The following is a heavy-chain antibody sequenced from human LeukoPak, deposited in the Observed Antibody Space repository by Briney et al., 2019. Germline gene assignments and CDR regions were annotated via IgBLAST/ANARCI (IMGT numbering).Heavy chain of an antibody. CDR1: GYTPTELS. D-gene: IGHD1-26*01. CDR2: LDRERGLT. V-gene: IGHV1-24*01. J-gene: IGHJ3*02. Sequence: ASVKVSCKVSGYTPTELSIHWVRQAPEKGLEWMGHLDRERGLTIYAQKFQGRFTMTEDTSAGTAYMELSSLRFEDTAVYFCATDLVGTTDAFDIWGQGTMVTVSS. CDR3: ATDLVGTTDAFDI.